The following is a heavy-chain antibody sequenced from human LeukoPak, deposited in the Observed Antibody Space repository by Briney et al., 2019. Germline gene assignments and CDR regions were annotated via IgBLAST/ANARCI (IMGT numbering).Heavy chain of an antibody. CDR3: ARHAGI. CDR1: GVTFSNLA. CDR2: ISHHGSDQ. J-gene: IGHJ4*02. Sequence: GGSLRLSCAASGVTFSNLAMHWVRQAPGKGLEWVAVISHHGSDQFYADSVKGRFTISRDNSKNTLYLQMNSLRAEDTAVYYCARHAGIRGQGTLVTVSS. V-gene: IGHV3-30*14.